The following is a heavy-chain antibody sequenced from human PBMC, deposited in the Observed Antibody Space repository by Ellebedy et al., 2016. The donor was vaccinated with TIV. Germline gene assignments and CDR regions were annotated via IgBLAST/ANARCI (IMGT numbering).Heavy chain of an antibody. D-gene: IGHD3-16*01. CDR3: ATVATFGEFYGAFDN. J-gene: IGHJ3*02. CDR1: GFTFSSYA. CDR2: ISGSDENT. V-gene: IGHV3-23*01. Sequence: GGSLRLXXAASGFTFSSYAMSWVRQAPGKGLEWVSAISGSDENTYYADSVKGRFTISRDSSTNTLYLQMNSLRTEDTAVYYCATVATFGEFYGAFDNWGQGTMVTVSS.